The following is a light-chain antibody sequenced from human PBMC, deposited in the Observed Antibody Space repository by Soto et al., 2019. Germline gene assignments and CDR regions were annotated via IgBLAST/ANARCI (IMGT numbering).Light chain of an antibody. J-gene: IGKJ4*01. CDR1: QGISSA. Sequence: AIQLTQSPSSLSASVGDRVTITCRASQGISSALVWYQQGPGKAPKLLIYDASTLESGVPSRFSGSGYGTDFTLTITSLQPEDFATYYCQQFDNYPQTFGGGTKVEIK. CDR3: QQFDNYPQT. V-gene: IGKV1D-13*01. CDR2: DAS.